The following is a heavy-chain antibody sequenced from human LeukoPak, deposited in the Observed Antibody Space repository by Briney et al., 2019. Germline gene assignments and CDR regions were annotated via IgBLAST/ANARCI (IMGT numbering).Heavy chain of an antibody. CDR3: ATEYCASSSCRFDS. CDR2: IYNSGST. CDR1: GGSFSGYY. Sequence: KPSETLSLTCAVYGGSFSGYYWSWIRQSPGKGPEWIGYIYNSGSTNYNPSLKSRVTISLDTSKKQFSLKLTSVTAADTAIYYCATEYCASSSCRFDSWGQGTLVTVSS. J-gene: IGHJ4*02. D-gene: IGHD2-2*01. V-gene: IGHV4-59*01.